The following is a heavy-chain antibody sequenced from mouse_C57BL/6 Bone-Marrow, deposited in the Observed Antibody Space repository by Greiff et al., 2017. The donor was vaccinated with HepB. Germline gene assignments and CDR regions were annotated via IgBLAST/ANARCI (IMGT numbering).Heavy chain of an antibody. Sequence: VQLQQSGPELVKPGASVKMSCKASGYTFTDYYMHWVKQKPGTGLEWIGEIYPGSGNTYYNEKFKGKATLTADTSSSTAYMQLSSLTSEDSAVYFCLQRKGDYWGQGTTLTVSS. CDR3: QRKGDY. J-gene: IGHJ2*01. CDR1: YTFTDYYM. V-gene: IGHV1-83*01. CDR2: YPGSGNTY.